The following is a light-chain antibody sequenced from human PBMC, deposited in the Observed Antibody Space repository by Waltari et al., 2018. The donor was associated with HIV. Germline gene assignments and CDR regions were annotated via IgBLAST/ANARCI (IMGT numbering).Light chain of an antibody. CDR2: EVS. CDR1: SSDIGYYNY. CDR3: SSLTNSATLSVL. Sequence: HFALTQPASVSGSPGQSITISCTGSSSDIGYYNYVSCYQQHPGKAPKLIIYEVSNRPSGISSRFSGSKSGNTASLTISGLQAEDEADYFCSSLTNSATLSVLFGGGTQLTVL. V-gene: IGLV2-14*01. J-gene: IGLJ3*02.